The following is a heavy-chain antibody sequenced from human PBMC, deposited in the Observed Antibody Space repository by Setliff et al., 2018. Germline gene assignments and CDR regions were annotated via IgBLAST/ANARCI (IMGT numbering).Heavy chain of an antibody. D-gene: IGHD5-12*01. CDR2: IQSTGNT. V-gene: IGHV4-61*02. CDR3: AGTPALGTSWLSPFDY. Sequence: PSETLSLTCTVSGVSFGSGTYYWSWIRQPAGKGLEWIGLIQSTGNTNYNPSLQSRVTISRDTSKNQFSLKMSSVTAADTAMYYCAGTPALGTSWLSPFDYWGQGTLVTVSS. CDR1: GVSFGSGTYY. J-gene: IGHJ4*02.